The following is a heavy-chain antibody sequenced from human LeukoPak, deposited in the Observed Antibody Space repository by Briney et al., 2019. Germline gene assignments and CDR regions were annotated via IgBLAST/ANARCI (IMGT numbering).Heavy chain of an antibody. CDR3: AKDRY. V-gene: IGHV3-30*04. CDR2: ISYDGSNK. J-gene: IGHJ4*02. Sequence: GRSLRLSCAASGFTFSRYAMHWVRQAPGKGLEWVAVISYDGSNKYYADSVKGLFTISRDNSKNTLYLQMNSLRAEDTAVYYCAKDRYWGQGTLVTVSS. CDR1: GFTFSRYA.